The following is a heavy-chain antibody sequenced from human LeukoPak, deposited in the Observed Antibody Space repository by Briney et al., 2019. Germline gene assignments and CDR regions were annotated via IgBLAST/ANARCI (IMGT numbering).Heavy chain of an antibody. CDR1: GFTFNRFW. Sequence: GRSLRLSCAASGFTFNRFWMHWVRQAPGKGLVWASRIISDGSSTNYADSVKGRFTISRDNAKNTLYLQMNSLRAEDTALYYCAREDVDITVATSGAFDIWGQGTMVTVSS. D-gene: IGHD6-19*01. CDR3: AREDVDITVATSGAFDI. V-gene: IGHV3-74*01. CDR2: IISDGSST. J-gene: IGHJ3*02.